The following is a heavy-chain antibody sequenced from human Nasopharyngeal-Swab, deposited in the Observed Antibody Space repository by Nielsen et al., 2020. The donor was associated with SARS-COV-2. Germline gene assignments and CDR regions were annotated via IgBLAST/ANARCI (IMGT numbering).Heavy chain of an antibody. J-gene: IGHJ4*02. CDR1: GFTFSSYS. CDR2: ISSSSSYI. V-gene: IGHV3-21*04. CDR3: ARDFGD. Sequence: GESLKISCAASGFTFSSYSMNWVRQAPGKGLEWVSSISSSSSYIYYADSVKGRFTISRHNSKNTLYLQMNSLRAEDTAVYYCARDFGDWGQGTLVTVSS. D-gene: IGHD3-16*01.